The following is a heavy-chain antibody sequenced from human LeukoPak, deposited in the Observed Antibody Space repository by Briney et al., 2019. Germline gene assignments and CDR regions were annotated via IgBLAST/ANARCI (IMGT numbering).Heavy chain of an antibody. CDR2: MHQRGSG. D-gene: IGHD3-22*01. Sequence: SETLSLTCVVSHSPMTNRNYWAWIRQAPGKGLKWIGSMHQRGSGYYNPSLKSRVTMSVDTSRNQVSPSLSSVTVADTAVYFCATDRPAQARSDSSGGAFDIWGQGPVVTVSS. CDR3: ATDRPAQARSDSSGGAFDI. J-gene: IGHJ3*02. CDR1: HSPMTNRNY. V-gene: IGHV4-38-2*02.